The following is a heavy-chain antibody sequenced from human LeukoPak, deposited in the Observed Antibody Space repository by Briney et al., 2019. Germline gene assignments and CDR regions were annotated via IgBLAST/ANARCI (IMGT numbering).Heavy chain of an antibody. J-gene: IGHJ4*02. CDR1: GYTFTTYY. V-gene: IGHV1-46*01. CDR3: AKDLGGEGGSGFPGQ. CDR2: INPSGSST. Sequence: ASVKVSCKASGYTFTTYYMHWVRQAPGQGLEWMGIINPSGSSTSYVQKFQGRVTMTRDTSTSTVYMELSSLRAEDTAIYYCAKDLGGEGGSGFPGQWGQGTLVTVSS. D-gene: IGHD3-10*01.